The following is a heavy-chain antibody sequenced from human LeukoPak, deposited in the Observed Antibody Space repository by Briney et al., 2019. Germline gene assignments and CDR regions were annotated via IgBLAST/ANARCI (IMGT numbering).Heavy chain of an antibody. D-gene: IGHD2-2*01. J-gene: IGHJ4*02. CDR1: GFTFSSYW. V-gene: IGHV3-7*01. CDR3: ARHLGEYVIVPGALGIEL. Sequence: GGSLRLSCAASGFTFSSYWMSWVRQAPGKGLEWVANIKQDGSEKYYVDSVKGRFTISRDNAKNSLYLQMNSLRAEDTAVYYCARHLGEYVIVPGALGIELWGQGTLVTVSS. CDR2: IKQDGSEK.